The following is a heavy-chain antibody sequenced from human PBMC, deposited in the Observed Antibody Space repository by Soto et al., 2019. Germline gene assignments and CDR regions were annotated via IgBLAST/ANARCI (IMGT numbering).Heavy chain of an antibody. CDR2: IYYSGRT. V-gene: IGHV4-61*01. Sequence: SETLSLTCTVSGASVSSASYYWSWIRQPPGKGLEWIGYIYYSGRTDYNPSLKSRVTISLDTSKNQFSLKMSSVTAADTAVYYCARDQGSGSNNNWFDPWGQGTLVTV. CDR1: GASVSSASYY. J-gene: IGHJ5*02. CDR3: ARDQGSGSNNNWFDP. D-gene: IGHD4-4*01.